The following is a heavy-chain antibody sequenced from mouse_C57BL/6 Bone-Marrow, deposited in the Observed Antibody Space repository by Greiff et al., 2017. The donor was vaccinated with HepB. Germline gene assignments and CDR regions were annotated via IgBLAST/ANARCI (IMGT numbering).Heavy chain of an antibody. Sequence: QVQLQQPGAELVKPGASVKVSCKASGYTFTSYWMHWVKQRPGQGLEWIGKIHPSDSDTNYNQKFKGKATLTVDKSSSTAYMQLSSLTSEDSAVYYCAIKFLYYGSSYWFAYWGQGTLVTVSA. J-gene: IGHJ3*01. CDR3: AIKFLYYGSSYWFAY. CDR1: GYTFTSYW. V-gene: IGHV1-74*01. D-gene: IGHD1-1*01. CDR2: IHPSDSDT.